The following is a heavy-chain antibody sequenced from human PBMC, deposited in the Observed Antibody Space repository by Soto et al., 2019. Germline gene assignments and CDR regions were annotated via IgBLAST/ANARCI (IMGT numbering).Heavy chain of an antibody. V-gene: IGHV3-23*01. CDR3: AVHCSTSSCSY. J-gene: IGHJ4*02. CDR2: IGGSAESA. D-gene: IGHD2-2*01. CDR1: GFTFSTYA. Sequence: GDSLKISCAASGFTFSTYAMSCVRQAPGKRLEWVSAIGGSAESAYYGDSVKGRFTISRDNSKNTVYLQMNSLRAEDTAVYYCAVHCSTSSCSYWGQGTLVTVSS.